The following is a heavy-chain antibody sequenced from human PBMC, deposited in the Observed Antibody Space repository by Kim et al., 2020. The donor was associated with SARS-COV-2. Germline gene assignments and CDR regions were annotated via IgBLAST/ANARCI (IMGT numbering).Heavy chain of an antibody. V-gene: IGHV1-3*01. J-gene: IGHJ4*02. CDR2: T. Sequence: TKYSQKVQGRVTITRDTSASTAYMELSSLRSEDTAVYYCARGRSVYFDYWGQGTLVTVSS. CDR3: ARGRSVYFDY.